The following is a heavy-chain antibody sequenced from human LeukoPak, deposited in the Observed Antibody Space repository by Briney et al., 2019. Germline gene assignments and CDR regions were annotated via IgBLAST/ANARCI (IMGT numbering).Heavy chain of an antibody. CDR3: ARDLDYYDSSGSDY. J-gene: IGHJ4*02. CDR1: GFPVSSNY. V-gene: IGHV3-66*01. CDR2: IYSGGST. D-gene: IGHD3-22*01. Sequence: GGSLRLSCAASGFPVSSNYMSWVRQAPGKGLEWVSVIYSGGSTYYADSVKGRSTISRDNSKNTLYLQMNSLRAEDTAVYYCARDLDYYDSSGSDYWGQGTLVTVSS.